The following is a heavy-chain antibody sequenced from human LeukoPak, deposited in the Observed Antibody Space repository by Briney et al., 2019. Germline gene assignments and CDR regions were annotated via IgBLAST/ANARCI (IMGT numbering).Heavy chain of an antibody. Sequence: GGSLRLSCAASGFTFSSFALSWVRQAPGKGLEWVSAISGSGTNTYYADSVKGRFTISRDNSENTLYMQVNSLKAEDTAIYFWARGKAAIGSRTAFDYWGQGTLVTVSS. V-gene: IGHV3-23*01. CDR1: GFTFSSFA. CDR2: ISGSGTNT. D-gene: IGHD6-13*01. CDR3: ARGKAAIGSRTAFDY. J-gene: IGHJ4*02.